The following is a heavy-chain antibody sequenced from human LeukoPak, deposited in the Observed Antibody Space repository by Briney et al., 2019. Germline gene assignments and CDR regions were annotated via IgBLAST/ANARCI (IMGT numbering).Heavy chain of an antibody. V-gene: IGHV1-8*01. D-gene: IGHD1-14*01. CDR3: ARGVTPIQEYYFDH. Sequence: WASVKVSCKASGYTFTSYDINWVRQATGQGLEWMGWMNPNTGNTGYAQKFQGRVTMTRDTSIGTAYMELSSLRSEDTAVYYCARGVTPIQEYYFDHWGQGTLVTVSS. J-gene: IGHJ4*02. CDR1: GYTFTSYD. CDR2: MNPNTGNT.